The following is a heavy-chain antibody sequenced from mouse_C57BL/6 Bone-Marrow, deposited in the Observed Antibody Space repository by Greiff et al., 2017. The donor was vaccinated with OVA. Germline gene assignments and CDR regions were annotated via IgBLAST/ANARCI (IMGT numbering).Heavy chain of an antibody. D-gene: IGHD2-3*01. CDR3: AREGIYDGYSYYFDY. CDR1: GYTFTSYW. Sequence: VQLQQPGAELVRPGTSVKLSCKASGYTFTSYWMHWVKQRPGQGLEWIGVIDPSDSYTNYNQKFKGKATLTVDTSSSTAYMQLSSLTSEDSAVYYCAREGIYDGYSYYFDYWGKGTTLTVSS. CDR2: IDPSDSYT. V-gene: IGHV1-59*01. J-gene: IGHJ2*01.